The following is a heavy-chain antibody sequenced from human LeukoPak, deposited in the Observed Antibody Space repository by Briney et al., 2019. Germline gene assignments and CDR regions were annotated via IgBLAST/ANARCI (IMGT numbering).Heavy chain of an antibody. D-gene: IGHD3-10*01. J-gene: IGHJ4*02. CDR3: APYYYGSGSYSPLGY. CDR1: GYTFTGYH. Sequence: ASVKVSCKASGYTFTGYHMHWVRQAPGQGLEWMGWINPNNGDTNYAQKFQDRVTMTRDTSISTAYMELSRLRSDDTAVYYCAPYYYGSGSYSPLGYWGQGTLVTVSS. CDR2: INPNNGDT. V-gene: IGHV1-2*02.